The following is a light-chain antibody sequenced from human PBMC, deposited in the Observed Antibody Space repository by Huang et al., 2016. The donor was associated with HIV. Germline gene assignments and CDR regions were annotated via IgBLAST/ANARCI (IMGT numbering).Light chain of an antibody. Sequence: EIAMTQSPATLFVSPGERVTLSCRASQSVSSNLAWYQQKPGQAPRLLLYGASTRATGIPAWFSGSGSGTEFTLTISSLQSEDLAVYYCQQDNNWPPGDTFGQGTKLEIK. V-gene: IGKV3-15*01. CDR2: GAS. CDR1: QSVSSN. CDR3: QQDNNWPPGDT. J-gene: IGKJ2*01.